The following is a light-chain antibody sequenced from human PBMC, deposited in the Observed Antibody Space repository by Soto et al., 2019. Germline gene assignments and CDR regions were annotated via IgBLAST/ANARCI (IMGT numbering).Light chain of an antibody. CDR1: QSVLNTSNNKNY. Sequence: DIVMTQSPDSLAVSLGERATINCKSSQSVLNTSNNKNYLAWYQQKPGQPPRLLIYWASTRESGVPDRFSGSGSGTDFSLTISAPQAEDVAIYYCQQYCSTPPHYIFGQGTRLEIK. CDR3: QQYCSTPPHYI. J-gene: IGKJ2*01. CDR2: WAS. V-gene: IGKV4-1*01.